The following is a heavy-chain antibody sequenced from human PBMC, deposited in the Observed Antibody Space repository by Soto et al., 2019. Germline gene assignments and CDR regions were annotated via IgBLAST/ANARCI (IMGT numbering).Heavy chain of an antibody. CDR3: AKDSPWLVRYYYHGMDV. Sequence: GGSLRLSCAASGFTFSSYAMSWVRQAPGKGLEWVSAISGSGYNTYYAGSVKGRFTISRVNSKNTLYLQMNSLRAEDTAVYYCAKDSPWLVRYYYHGMDVWGQGTTVTVSS. CDR1: GFTFSSYA. V-gene: IGHV3-23*01. J-gene: IGHJ6*02. CDR2: ISGSGYNT. D-gene: IGHD6-19*01.